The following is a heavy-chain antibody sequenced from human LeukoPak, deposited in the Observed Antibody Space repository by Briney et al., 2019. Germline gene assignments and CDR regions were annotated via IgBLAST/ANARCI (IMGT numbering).Heavy chain of an antibody. J-gene: IGHJ4*02. CDR3: ARVPPGHASGSDFPDY. V-gene: IGHV4-59*01. CDR1: GVSISSYY. D-gene: IGHD3-10*01. CDR2: MYYSGNS. Sequence: SETLSLTCTVSGVSISSYYWSWIRQPPGKGLECIGYMYYSGNSNYNASLKSRVTISADTSKNQVSLKLTSVTAADTAVYYCARVPPGHASGSDFPDYWGRGTLVIVSS.